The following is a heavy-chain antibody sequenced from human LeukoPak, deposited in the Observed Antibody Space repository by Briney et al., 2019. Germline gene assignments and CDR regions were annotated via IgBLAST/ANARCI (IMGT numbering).Heavy chain of an antibody. CDR1: GFTFSSYA. V-gene: IGHV3-30*04. CDR2: ISYDGSNK. D-gene: IGHD6-19*01. CDR3: ARDRIAVAGTNRAWYYYYGMDV. J-gene: IGHJ6*02. Sequence: PGGSLRLSCSASGFTFSSYAMHWVRQAPGKGLEWVAVISYDGSNKYYADSVKGRFTISRDNSKNTLYLQMNSLRAEDTAVYYCARDRIAVAGTNRAWYYYYGMDVWGQGTTVTVSS.